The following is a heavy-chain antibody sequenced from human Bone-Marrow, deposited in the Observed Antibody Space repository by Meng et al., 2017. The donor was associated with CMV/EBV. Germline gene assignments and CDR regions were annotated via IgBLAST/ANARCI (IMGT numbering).Heavy chain of an antibody. CDR3: ARSETYYYDSSGYEFDY. CDR1: GYTFTGYY. CDR2: INPNSGGT. J-gene: IGHJ4*02. V-gene: IGHV1-2*02. D-gene: IGHD3-22*01. Sequence: QVQLVQSGAEVKKPXXPXKVXCXXSGYTFTGYYMHWVRQAPGQGLEWMGWINPNSGGTNYAQKFQGRVTMTRDTSISTAYMELSRLRSDDTAVYYCARSETYYYDSSGYEFDYWGQGTLGTVSS.